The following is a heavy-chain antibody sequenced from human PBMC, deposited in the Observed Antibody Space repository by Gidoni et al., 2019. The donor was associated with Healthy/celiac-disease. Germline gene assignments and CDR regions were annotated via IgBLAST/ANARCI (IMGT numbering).Heavy chain of an antibody. V-gene: IGHV3-11*05. J-gene: IGHJ4*02. CDR3: ARESQGYCSSTSCENYFDY. CDR1: GFTLSGDY. Sequence: QVQLVESGGGLVKPGGSLSLSCAASGFTLSGDYMRWIRQAPGKGLEGVADISSSSSYTNYADSVKGRFTISRDNAKNSLYLQMNSLRAEDTAVYYCARESQGYCSSTSCENYFDYWGQGTLVTVSS. CDR2: ISSSSSYT. D-gene: IGHD2-2*01.